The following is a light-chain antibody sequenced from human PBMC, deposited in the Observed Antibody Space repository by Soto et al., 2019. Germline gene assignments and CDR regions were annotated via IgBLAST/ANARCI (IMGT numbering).Light chain of an antibody. Sequence: SVLTQPASVSGSPGQSITISCTGTSSDVGNYNLVSWYQQHPGKAPKLMIYEGSKRTSGVSNRFSGSKSGNTASLTISILQAEDEADYYCCSYAGSSTYVFGTGTKVTVL. J-gene: IGLJ1*01. CDR3: CSYAGSSTYV. CDR2: EGS. V-gene: IGLV2-23*01. CDR1: SSDVGNYNL.